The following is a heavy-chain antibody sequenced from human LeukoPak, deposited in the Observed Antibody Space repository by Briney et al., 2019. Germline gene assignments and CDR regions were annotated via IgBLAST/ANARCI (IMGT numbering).Heavy chain of an antibody. Sequence: PSETLSLTCTVSGGSISSYYWSWIRQPPGKGLEWIGYIYYSGSTNYNPSLKSRVTISVDTSKNQFSLKLSSVTAADTAVYYCASAPARWAPFGDWGQGTLVTVSS. J-gene: IGHJ4*02. V-gene: IGHV4-59*12. CDR3: ASAPARWAPFGD. CDR2: IYYSGST. D-gene: IGHD3-16*01. CDR1: GGSISSYY.